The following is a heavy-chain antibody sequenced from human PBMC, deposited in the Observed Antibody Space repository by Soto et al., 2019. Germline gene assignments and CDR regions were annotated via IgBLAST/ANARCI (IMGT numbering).Heavy chain of an antibody. CDR2: ISYDGSNK. D-gene: IGHD6-13*01. V-gene: IGHV3-30-3*01. Sequence: PGGSLRLSCAASGFTFSSYAMHWVRQAPGKGLEWVAVISYDGSNKYYADSVKGRFTISRDNSKNTLYLQMNSLRAEDTAVYYCARDPGALVDPIAAAGSFDYWGQGTLVTVSS. CDR3: ARDPGALVDPIAAAGSFDY. J-gene: IGHJ4*02. CDR1: GFTFSSYA.